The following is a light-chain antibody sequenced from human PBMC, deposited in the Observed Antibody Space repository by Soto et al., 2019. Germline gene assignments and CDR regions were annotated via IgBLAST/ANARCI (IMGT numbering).Light chain of an antibody. CDR1: SRDVDGYNY. J-gene: IGLJ1*01. Sequence: QSALTQPASVSGCPGPSITISCAGSSRDVDGYNYVSWYQQHPGKAHKVMIYKVSNRPSGVSNRVSGSKSGNTASLTISGLQAEDEADYYCSSYTSSSTYVFGPGTKVTVL. V-gene: IGLV2-14*01. CDR2: KVS. CDR3: SSYTSSSTYV.